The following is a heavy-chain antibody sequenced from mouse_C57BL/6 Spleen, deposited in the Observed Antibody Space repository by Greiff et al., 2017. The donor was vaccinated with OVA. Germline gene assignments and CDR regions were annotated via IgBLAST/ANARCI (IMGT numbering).Heavy chain of an antibody. V-gene: IGHV5-4*01. Sequence: DVKLVESGGGLVKPGGSLKLSCAASGFTFSSYAMSWVRQTPEKRLEWVATISDGGSYTYYPDNVKGRFTISRDNTKNNLYLQISHLKSEDTAMYYCARDGGYYDFGYWGQGTTLTVSS. CDR2: ISDGGSYT. J-gene: IGHJ2*01. CDR3: ARDGGYYDFGY. D-gene: IGHD2-3*01. CDR1: GFTFSSYA.